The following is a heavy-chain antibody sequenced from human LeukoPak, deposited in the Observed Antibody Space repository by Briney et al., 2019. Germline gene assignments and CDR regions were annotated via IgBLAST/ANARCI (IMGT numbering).Heavy chain of an antibody. CDR1: GGSISSYY. CDR2: IYTSGST. V-gene: IGHV4-4*07. Sequence: SETLSLTCTVSGGSISSYYWSWIRQPAGKGLEWIGRIYTSGSTNYNPSLKSRVTMSVDTSKNEFSLKLSSVPAADTAVYYCARDPSDYGGNGYFDYWGQGTLVTVSS. J-gene: IGHJ4*02. D-gene: IGHD4-23*01. CDR3: ARDPSDYGGNGYFDY.